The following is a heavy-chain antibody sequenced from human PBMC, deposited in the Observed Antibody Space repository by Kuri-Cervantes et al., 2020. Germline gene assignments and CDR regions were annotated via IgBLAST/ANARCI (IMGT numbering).Heavy chain of an antibody. V-gene: IGHV1-2*02. J-gene: IGHJ6*02. D-gene: IGHD1-14*01. CDR3: ARDSWGEIQFGLPEPPGMDV. CDR1: AYTLTGYY. Sequence: SVHDSRKASAYTLTGYYVYWLRPAPGQGLAWMGWINPNSGGTIYAQKFQGRVSMTRDTSISTAYMALSRLTSDDTAVYYCARDSWGEIQFGLPEPPGMDVWGQGTTVTVSS. CDR2: INPNSGGT.